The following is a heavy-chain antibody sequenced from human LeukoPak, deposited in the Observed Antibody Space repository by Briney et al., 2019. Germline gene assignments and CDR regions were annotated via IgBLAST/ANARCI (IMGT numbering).Heavy chain of an antibody. J-gene: IGHJ4*02. CDR1: GFTFSDHY. D-gene: IGHD5-12*01. Sequence: PGGSLRLSCAASGFTFSDHYTDWVRQAPGKGLEWVGRTRDKANSYTTEYAASVKGRFTISRDASKTSLYLQMNSLKTEDTAVYYCARGDGYDRRSFDYWGQGTLVTVSS. CDR3: ARGDGYDRRSFDY. V-gene: IGHV3-72*01. CDR2: TRDKANSYTT.